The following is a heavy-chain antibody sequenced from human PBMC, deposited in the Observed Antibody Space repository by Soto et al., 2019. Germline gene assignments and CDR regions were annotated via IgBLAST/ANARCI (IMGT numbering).Heavy chain of an antibody. V-gene: IGHV3-30-3*01. CDR2: ISYDGSNK. J-gene: IGHJ4*02. Sequence: QVQLVESGGGVVQPGRSLRLSCAASGFTFSSYAMHWVRQAPGKGLEWVAVISYDGSNKYYADSVKGRFTISRDNSKNPLYLQMNSLRAEDTAVYYCAREGRYSYGPDYWGQGTLVTVSS. CDR3: AREGRYSYGPDY. D-gene: IGHD5-18*01. CDR1: GFTFSSYA.